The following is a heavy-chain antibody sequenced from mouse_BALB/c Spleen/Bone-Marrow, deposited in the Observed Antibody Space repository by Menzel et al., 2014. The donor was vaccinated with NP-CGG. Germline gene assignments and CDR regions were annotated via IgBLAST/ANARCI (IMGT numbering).Heavy chain of an antibody. CDR2: IDPANGNT. CDR3: ATLTTVVDAMDY. J-gene: IGHJ4*01. D-gene: IGHD1-1*01. Sequence: LVESGAELVKPGASVKLSCTASGFNIKDTYMHWGSRSPDQALEGIGGIDPANGNTKYDPKFQGKATITADTSSNTAYLQLSSLTSEDTAVYYCATLTTVVDAMDYWGQGTSVTVSS. CDR1: GFNIKDTY. V-gene: IGHV14-3*02.